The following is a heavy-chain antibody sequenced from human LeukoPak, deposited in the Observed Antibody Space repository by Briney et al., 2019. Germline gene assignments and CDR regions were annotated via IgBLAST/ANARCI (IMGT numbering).Heavy chain of an antibody. V-gene: IGHV3-23*01. CDR3: AKDIAYGDPLEGMDV. Sequence: PGGSLRLSCAASGFTFSSFSSYAMSWVRQAPGKGLEWVIGITGNGGRAYYADSGKGRFTISRDNSKNTLFLQMNSLRAEDTAVYYCAKDIAYGDPLEGMDVWGQGTTVTVSS. J-gene: IGHJ6*02. CDR1: GFTFSSFSSYA. CDR2: ITGNGGRA. D-gene: IGHD4-17*01.